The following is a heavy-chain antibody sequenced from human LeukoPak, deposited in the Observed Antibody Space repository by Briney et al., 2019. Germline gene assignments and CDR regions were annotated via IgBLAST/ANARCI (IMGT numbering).Heavy chain of an antibody. Sequence: ASVNVSCNTSGDTFSSYDVIWVRLAPGQGLEWMGWMNPNSGNTGYAQKFQGRVTMTGDTSISTAYMELSSLISDDTAVYYCARAIRNQLLSDYWGQGTLVTVSS. CDR1: GDTFSSYD. CDR2: MNPNSGNT. V-gene: IGHV1-8*01. CDR3: ARAIRNQLLSDY. J-gene: IGHJ4*02. D-gene: IGHD2-2*01.